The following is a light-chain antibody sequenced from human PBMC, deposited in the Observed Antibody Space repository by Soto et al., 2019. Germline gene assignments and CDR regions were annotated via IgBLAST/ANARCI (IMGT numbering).Light chain of an antibody. CDR1: SSNIGAGYD. Sequence: QSVLTQPPSVSGAPGQRVTISCTGSSSNIGAGYDVPWYQQLPGTAPKLLIYDNINRPSGVPDRFSGSKSGTSASLAITGLQAEDEADYYCQSYDSSLSVYVVFGGGTKLTVL. CDR3: QSYDSSLSVYVV. V-gene: IGLV1-40*01. CDR2: DNI. J-gene: IGLJ2*01.